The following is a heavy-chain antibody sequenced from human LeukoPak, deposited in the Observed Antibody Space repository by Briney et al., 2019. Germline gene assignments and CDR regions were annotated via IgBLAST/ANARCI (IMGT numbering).Heavy chain of an antibody. CDR2: ISGSDGRT. J-gene: IGHJ4*02. Sequence: GGSLRLSCAASGFTFSSYSMNWVRQAPGKGLEWVSTISGSDGRTFYSDSVKGRFTISRDNSRYTLYLQMNSLRAEDTAVYYCAKDYVSMIVFDYWGQGTLVTVSS. CDR3: AKDYVSMIVFDY. CDR1: GFTFSSYS. D-gene: IGHD3-22*01. V-gene: IGHV3-23*01.